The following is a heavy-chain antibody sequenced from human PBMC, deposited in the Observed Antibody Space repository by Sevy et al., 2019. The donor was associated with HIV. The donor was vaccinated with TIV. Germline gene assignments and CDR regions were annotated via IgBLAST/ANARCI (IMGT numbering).Heavy chain of an antibody. CDR3: AKGPPYYDFWRGHYYYYGMDV. J-gene: IGHJ6*02. Sequence: GGSLRLSCAASGFTFSSYAMSWVRQAPGKGLEWVSAISGSGGSTYYADSVKGRFTISRDNSKNTLYLQMNSLRAEDTAVYYCAKGPPYYDFWRGHYYYYGMDVWGQGTTVTVSS. V-gene: IGHV3-23*01. CDR1: GFTFSSYA. D-gene: IGHD3-3*01. CDR2: ISGSGGST.